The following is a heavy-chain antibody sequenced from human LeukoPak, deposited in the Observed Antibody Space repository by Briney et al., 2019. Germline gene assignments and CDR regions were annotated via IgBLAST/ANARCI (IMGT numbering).Heavy chain of an antibody. V-gene: IGHV4-59*01. D-gene: IGHD3-10*01. CDR2: IHYNGNT. CDR1: GGSISSYY. J-gene: IGHJ4*02. Sequence: SETLSLTCSVSGGSISSYYWSWIRQPPGKGLDWIEYIHYNGNTNYNPSLKSRVTISVDTSKNQFSLKLTSVTAEDTAVYYCARGTPTYSASGIDYWGQGTLVTVSS. CDR3: ARGTPTYSASGIDY.